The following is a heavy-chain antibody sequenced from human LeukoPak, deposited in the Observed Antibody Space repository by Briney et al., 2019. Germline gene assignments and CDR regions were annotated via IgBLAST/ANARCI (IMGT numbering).Heavy chain of an antibody. Sequence: PGGSLRLSCAASGFTFSSYAMHWVRQGPGKGLEWVSGISWNSGSIGYADSVKGRFTISRDNAKNSLYLQMNSLRAEDTALYYCAKTVYYDILTGYIDYWGQGTLVTVSS. J-gene: IGHJ4*02. CDR1: GFTFSSYA. CDR3: AKTVYYDILTGYIDY. CDR2: ISWNSGSI. D-gene: IGHD3-9*01. V-gene: IGHV3-9*01.